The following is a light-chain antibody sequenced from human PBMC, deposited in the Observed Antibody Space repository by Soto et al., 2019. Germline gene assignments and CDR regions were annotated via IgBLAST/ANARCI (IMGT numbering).Light chain of an antibody. V-gene: IGLV2-14*01. CDR1: SSDVGGYNY. Sequence: ALTQPASVSGSPGQSITISCTGTSSDVGGYNYVSWYQQHPGKAPKLMIYDVSTRPSGVSNRFSGSKSGNTASLTISGLQAEDEADYYCSSYTSSSSLGFGTGTKLTVL. CDR2: DVS. J-gene: IGLJ1*01. CDR3: SSYTSSSSLG.